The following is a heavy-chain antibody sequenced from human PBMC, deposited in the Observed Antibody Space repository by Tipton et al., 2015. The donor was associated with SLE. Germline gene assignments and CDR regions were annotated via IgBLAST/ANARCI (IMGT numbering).Heavy chain of an antibody. CDR3: ARGTAYYHDSSDWFDP. J-gene: IGHJ5*02. CDR1: GGSFRGYS. D-gene: IGHD3-22*01. Sequence: TLSLTCAVYGGSFRGYSWSWNRQPPGKGLEWIWHIHNSGSTNYNPSLKSRVTIAVDTSKNQFSLKLTSVTSEDTAVYYCARGTAYYHDSSDWFDPWGQGTRVPVSS. V-gene: IGHV4-59*01. CDR2: IHNSGST.